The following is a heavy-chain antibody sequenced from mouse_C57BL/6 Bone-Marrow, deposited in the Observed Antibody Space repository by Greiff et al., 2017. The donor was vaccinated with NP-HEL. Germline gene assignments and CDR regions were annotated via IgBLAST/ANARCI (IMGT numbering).Heavy chain of an antibody. V-gene: IGHV5-15*04. CDR3: ARRALTGYFDV. Sequence: EVQLVESGGGLVQPGGSLKLSCAASGFTFSDYGMAWVRQAPRKGPEGVAFISNLAYSIYYADTVTGRFTISRENAKNTLYLEMSSLRSEDTDMYYCARRALTGYFDVWGTGTTVTVSS. CDR1: GFTFSDYG. CDR2: ISNLAYSI. J-gene: IGHJ1*03.